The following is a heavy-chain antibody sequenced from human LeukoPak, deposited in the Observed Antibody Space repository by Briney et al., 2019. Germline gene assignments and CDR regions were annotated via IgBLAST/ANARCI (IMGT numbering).Heavy chain of an antibody. CDR2: IYYNGLP. CDR3: ARQPTVKRGAVASNFDY. D-gene: IGHD6-19*01. J-gene: IGHJ4*02. V-gene: IGHV4-39*01. CDR1: VGLITRTIHY. Sequence: SETLSLSCIVPVGLITRTIHYWAWIRQPPGEGLEWLASIYYNGLPYYTASLESRVTMSVDTSRNQFSLRLSSVSAADTYVYYCARQPTVKRGAVASNFDYWGQGTLVTVSS.